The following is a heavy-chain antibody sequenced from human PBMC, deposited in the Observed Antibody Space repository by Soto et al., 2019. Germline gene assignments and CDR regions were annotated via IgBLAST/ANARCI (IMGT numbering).Heavy chain of an antibody. V-gene: IGHV3-23*01. CDR2: ISLTGGST. CDR3: AKGGNPKGGYTSSFYSY. Sequence: GGSLRLSCAVSGFTFTNYAISWVRQAPGKGLEWVSTISLTGGSTYYADSVKGRFTLSRDNSKNTLYLQMNSLRAEDTAVYYCAKGGNPKGGYTSSFYSYWGQGTLVTVSS. D-gene: IGHD1-26*01. CDR1: GFTFTNYA. J-gene: IGHJ4*02.